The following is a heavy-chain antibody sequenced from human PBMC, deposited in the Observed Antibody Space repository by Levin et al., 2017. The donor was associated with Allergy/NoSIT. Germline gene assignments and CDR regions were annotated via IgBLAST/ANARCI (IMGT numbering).Heavy chain of an antibody. Sequence: GGSLRLSCAASGFTFSNYWMHWVRQVPGKGLVWLSRINTDGRDITYADSVKGRFTTSRDNAKNTLYLQMHSLRAEDTAVYYCVRDLVDTVPTIAWGQGTLVTVSS. CDR2: INTDGRDI. J-gene: IGHJ4*02. D-gene: IGHD5-12*01. CDR3: VRDLVDTVPTIA. CDR1: GFTFSNYW. V-gene: IGHV3-74*01.